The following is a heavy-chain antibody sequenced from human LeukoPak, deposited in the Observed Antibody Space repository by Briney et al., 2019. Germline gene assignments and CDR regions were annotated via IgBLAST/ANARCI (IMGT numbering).Heavy chain of an antibody. Sequence: GSLRLSCAASGFTFSSYGMHWDRQAPGKGLEWVAVISYDGSNKYYADSVKGRFTISRDNSKNTLYLQMNSLRAEDTAVYYCAKAPLTDWLIFDYWGQGTLVTVSS. CDR3: AKAPLTDWLIFDY. CDR2: ISYDGSNK. V-gene: IGHV3-30*18. J-gene: IGHJ4*02. CDR1: GFTFSSYG. D-gene: IGHD3-9*01.